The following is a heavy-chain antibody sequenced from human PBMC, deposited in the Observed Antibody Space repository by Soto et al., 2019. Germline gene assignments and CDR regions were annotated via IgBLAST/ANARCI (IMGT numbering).Heavy chain of an antibody. CDR3: AKGFGGRLYGPGSDAFDD. D-gene: IGHD3-10*01. J-gene: IGHJ4*02. Sequence: QVRLQHWGAGLLKPSETLSRTRAVYGGSLSGYSWSWIRQPPGRGLEWIGEINHSGSTNYNPSLKSRVTISVDTPKNQFSLNLTSVTAADTAVYYCAKGFGGRLYGPGSDAFDDWGQGILVTVSS. CDR1: GGSLSGYS. CDR2: INHSGST. V-gene: IGHV4-34*01.